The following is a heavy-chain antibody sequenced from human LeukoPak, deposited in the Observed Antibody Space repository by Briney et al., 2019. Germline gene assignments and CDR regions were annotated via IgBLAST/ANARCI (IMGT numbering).Heavy chain of an antibody. CDR2: IIPIFGTA. CDR3: AREMVYIAAPFDP. V-gene: IGHV1-69*13. D-gene: IGHD6-13*01. CDR1: GGTFSSYA. Sequence: AASVKVSCKASGGTFSSYAISWVRQAPGQGLEWMGGIIPIFGTANYAQKFQGRVTITADESTSTAYMELSSLRSEDTAVYYCAREMVYIAAPFDPWGQGTLVTVSS. J-gene: IGHJ5*02.